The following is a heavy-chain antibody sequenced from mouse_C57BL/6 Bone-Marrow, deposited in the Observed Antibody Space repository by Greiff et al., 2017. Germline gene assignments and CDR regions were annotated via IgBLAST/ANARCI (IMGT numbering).Heavy chain of an antibody. D-gene: IGHD2-10*01. CDR2: INPGSGGT. CDR1: GYAFTNYL. Sequence: VQLQQSGAELVRPGTSVKVSCKASGYAFTNYLIEWVKQRPGQGLEWIGVINPGSGGTNYNEKFKGKATLTADKSSSTAYMQLSSLTSEDSAVYFCARSNLLWHRGFAYWGQGTLVTVSA. V-gene: IGHV1-54*01. J-gene: IGHJ3*01. CDR3: ARSNLLWHRGFAY.